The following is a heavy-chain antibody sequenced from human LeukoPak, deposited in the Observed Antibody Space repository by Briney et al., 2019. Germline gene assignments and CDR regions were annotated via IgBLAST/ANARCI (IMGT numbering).Heavy chain of an antibody. J-gene: IGHJ4*02. CDR2: INAGNGNT. CDR1: GYTFTGYY. CDR3: AREYYYDSSSLDY. V-gene: IGHV1-3*03. Sequence: ASVKVSCKASGYTFTGYYMHWVRQAPGQRLEWMGWINAGNGNTKYSQEFQGRVTITRDTSASTAYMELSSLRSEDMAVYYCAREYYYDSSSLDYWGQGTLVTVSS. D-gene: IGHD3-22*01.